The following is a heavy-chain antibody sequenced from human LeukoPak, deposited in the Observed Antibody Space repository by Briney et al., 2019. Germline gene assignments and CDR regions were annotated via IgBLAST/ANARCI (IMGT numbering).Heavy chain of an antibody. V-gene: IGHV3-74*01. Sequence: GGTLRLSCAVSGFTLGSYWMHWVRQAPGQGLAWVSRVNTDGSSTTYAESVKGRFTISKDNAKNTLYLQMNGLRAEDTAVYYCARELGVGVIGDAFDIWGQWTVVTVSS. J-gene: IGHJ3*02. D-gene: IGHD3-22*01. CDR3: ARELGVGVIGDAFDI. CDR1: GFTLGSYW. CDR2: VNTDGSST.